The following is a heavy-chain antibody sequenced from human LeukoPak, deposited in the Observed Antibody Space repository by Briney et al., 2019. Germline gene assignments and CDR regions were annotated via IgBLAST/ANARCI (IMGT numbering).Heavy chain of an antibody. CDR2: IIPILGIA. V-gene: IGHV1-69*04. CDR3: ARDRYCSSTSCCNGPYYFDY. Sequence: ASVKVSCKASGGTFSSYAISWVRQAPGQGLEWMGRIIPILGIANYAQKFQGRVTITADKSTSTAYMELSSLRSEDTAVYYCARDRYCSSTSCCNGPYYFDYWGQGTLVTVSS. CDR1: GGTFSSYA. D-gene: IGHD2-2*01. J-gene: IGHJ4*02.